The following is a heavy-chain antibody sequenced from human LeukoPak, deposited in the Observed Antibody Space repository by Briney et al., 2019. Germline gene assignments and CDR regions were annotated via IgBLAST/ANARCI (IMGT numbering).Heavy chain of an antibody. V-gene: IGHV4-4*07. J-gene: IGHJ4*02. CDR3: ARDYYDSSGYYYWVGDY. Sequence: PSXTLSLTCTVSGGSISSYYWSWIRQPAGKGLEWIGRIYTSGSNNYNASLKRRVTISVDKSKNKFSLKLSSVTAADTAVYYCARDYYDSSGYYYWVGDYWGQGTLVTVSS. D-gene: IGHD3-22*01. CDR2: IYTSGSN. CDR1: GGSISSYY.